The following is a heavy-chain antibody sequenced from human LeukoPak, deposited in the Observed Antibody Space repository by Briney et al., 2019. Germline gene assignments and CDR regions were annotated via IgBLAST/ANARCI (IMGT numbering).Heavy chain of an antibody. CDR1: GGSISSYY. V-gene: IGHV4-59*01. Sequence: SETLSLTCTVSGGSISSYYWSWIRQPPGKGLEWIGYIYYSGSTNYNPSLKSRVTISVDTSKNHFSLKLSSVTAADTAVYYCARYSGSYPHDAFDIWGRGTMVTVSS. D-gene: IGHD1-26*01. CDR2: IYYSGST. J-gene: IGHJ3*02. CDR3: ARYSGSYPHDAFDI.